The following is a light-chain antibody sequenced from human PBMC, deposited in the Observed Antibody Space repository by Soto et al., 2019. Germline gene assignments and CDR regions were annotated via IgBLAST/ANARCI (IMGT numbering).Light chain of an antibody. V-gene: IGKV3-11*01. J-gene: IGKJ1*01. CDR1: QSVSSY. CDR2: DAS. Sequence: EIVFTQSPATLSLSPGERATLSCRASQSVSSYLAWYPQKPGQAPRILIYDASHRATGIPAMFSGSGAGTDFTLTISSLEHEDFAVAYCQQRSNWTWTFGQGTKVDIK. CDR3: QQRSNWTWT.